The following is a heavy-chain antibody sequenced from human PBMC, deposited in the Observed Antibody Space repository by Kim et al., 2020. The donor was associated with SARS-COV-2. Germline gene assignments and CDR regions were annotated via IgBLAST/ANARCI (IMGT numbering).Heavy chain of an antibody. J-gene: IGHJ4*02. CDR3: ARGLYDILTGYFLDY. Sequence: SETLSLTCAVYGGPFSGYYWSWIRQPPGKGLEWIGEINHSGSTNYNPSLKSRVTISVDTSKNQFSLKLSSVTAADTAVYYCARGLYDILTGYFLDYWGQG. CDR1: GGPFSGYY. CDR2: INHSGST. V-gene: IGHV4-34*01. D-gene: IGHD3-9*01.